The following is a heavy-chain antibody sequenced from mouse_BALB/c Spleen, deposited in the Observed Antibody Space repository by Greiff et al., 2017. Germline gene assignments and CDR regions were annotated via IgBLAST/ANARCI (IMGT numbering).Heavy chain of an antibody. V-gene: IGHV5-12-2*01. CDR2: ISNGGGST. CDR3: ARHGGMWFFDV. J-gene: IGHJ1*01. Sequence: EVMLVESGGGLVQPGGSLKLSCAASGFTFSSYTMSWVRQTPEKRLEWVAYISNGGGSTYYPDTVKGRFTISRDNAKNTLYLQMSSLKSEDTAMYYCARHGGMWFFDVWGAGTTVTVSS. CDR1: GFTFSSYT.